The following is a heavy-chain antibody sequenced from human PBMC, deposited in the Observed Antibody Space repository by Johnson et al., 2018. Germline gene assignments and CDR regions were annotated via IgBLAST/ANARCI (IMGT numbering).Heavy chain of an antibody. Sequence: EVQLVESGGGLVQPGRSLRLSCAASGFTSDDYAMHWVRQVPGKGLEWVSGISWKIISIGYADSVKGRFTIYRDNAKNSLHLHMNSLRAEDTAFYYCVKDKAPYGSGTYYNDAFHIWGQGTMVTVSS. D-gene: IGHD3-10*01. CDR2: ISWKIISI. V-gene: IGHV3-9*02. CDR3: VKDKAPYGSGTYYNDAFHI. J-gene: IGHJ3*02. CDR1: GFTSDDYA.